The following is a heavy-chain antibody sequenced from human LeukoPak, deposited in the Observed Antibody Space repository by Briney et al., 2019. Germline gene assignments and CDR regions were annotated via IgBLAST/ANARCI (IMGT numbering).Heavy chain of an antibody. J-gene: IGHJ6*02. D-gene: IGHD6-19*01. V-gene: IGHV3-48*01. Sequence: GGSLRLSCAASGFTFSSYSMNWVRQAPGKGLEWVSYISSSSSTIYYADSVKGRFTISRDNAKNSLYLQMNSLRAEDTAVYYCARESGYSSGWYQGYYYGMDVWGQGTTVTVSS. CDR2: ISSSSSTI. CDR1: GFTFSSYS. CDR3: ARESGYSSGWYQGYYYGMDV.